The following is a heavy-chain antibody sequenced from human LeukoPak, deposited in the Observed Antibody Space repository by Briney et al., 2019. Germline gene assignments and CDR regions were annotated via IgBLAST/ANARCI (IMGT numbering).Heavy chain of an antibody. J-gene: IGHJ6*02. CDR2: IYSGGST. CDR3: ARDYMGRLQSV. CDR1: GFTVSNNY. Sequence: GGSLRLSCVASGFTVSNNYMNWVRQAPGKGLEWVSVIYSGGSTYYADSVKGRFTISRDNSKNTLYLQMNSLRAEDTAVYYCARDYMGRLQSVWGQGTTVTVSS. D-gene: IGHD4-11*01. V-gene: IGHV3-53*01.